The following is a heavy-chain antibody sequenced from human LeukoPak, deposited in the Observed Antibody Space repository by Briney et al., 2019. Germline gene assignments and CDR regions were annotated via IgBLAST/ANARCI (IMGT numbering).Heavy chain of an antibody. CDR2: ISSSSSTI. J-gene: IGHJ5*02. D-gene: IGHD2-15*01. Sequence: GGSLRLSCAASGFTFSSYAMSWVRQAPGKGLEWVSYISSSSSTIYYADSVKGRFTISRDNAKNSLYLQMNSLRAEDTAVYYCARGVVVVAATPPWFDPWGQGTLVTVSS. V-gene: IGHV3-48*01. CDR3: ARGVVVVAATPPWFDP. CDR1: GFTFSSYA.